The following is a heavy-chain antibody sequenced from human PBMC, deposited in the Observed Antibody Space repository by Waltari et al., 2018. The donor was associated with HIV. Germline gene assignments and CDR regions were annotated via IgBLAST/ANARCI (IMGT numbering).Heavy chain of an antibody. CDR2: INSRGSFI. V-gene: IGHV3-21*06. J-gene: IGHJ4*02. CDR1: AFMYISYS. CDR3: TRANGPSDY. D-gene: IGHD2-8*01. Sequence: EVQIVQSGGGLVKPGESLRLSCHVSAFMYISYSMNWVRQSPGEGLEWVSSINSRGSFIYYSDSVKGRFTVARDNANNSLYLQMNNLRDDDTAVYFCTRANGPSDYWGQGVLVTVSS.